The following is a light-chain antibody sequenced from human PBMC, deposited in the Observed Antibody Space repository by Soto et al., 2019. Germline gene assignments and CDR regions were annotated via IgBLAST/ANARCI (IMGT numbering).Light chain of an antibody. Sequence: EVVMTQSPATLSVSPGERVTLSCRASQSINAHLAWYQQKPGQDPRLLSHGASTRSTGIPARFSGGGFGTEFILTISSLQSEDFAVHYCQQYNTWLWTFGQGTKVEIQ. CDR1: QSINAH. CDR3: QQYNTWLWT. V-gene: IGKV3-15*01. J-gene: IGKJ1*01. CDR2: GAS.